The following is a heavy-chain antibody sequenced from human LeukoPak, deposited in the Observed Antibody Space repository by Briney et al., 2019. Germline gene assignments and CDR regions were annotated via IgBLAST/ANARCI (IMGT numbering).Heavy chain of an antibody. CDR1: GFTFSSYA. Sequence: KSGGSLRLSCAASGFTFSSYAMHWVRQAPGKGLEYVSAISSNGGSTYYADSVKGRFTISRDNSKNTLYLQMSSLRAEDTAVYYCVKGSWYNWNNSWFDPWGQGTLVTVSS. V-gene: IGHV3-64D*06. D-gene: IGHD1/OR15-1a*01. J-gene: IGHJ5*02. CDR2: ISSNGGST. CDR3: VKGSWYNWNNSWFDP.